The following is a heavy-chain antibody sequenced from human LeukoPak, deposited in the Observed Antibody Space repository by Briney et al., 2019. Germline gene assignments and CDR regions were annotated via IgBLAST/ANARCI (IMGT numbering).Heavy chain of an antibody. D-gene: IGHD6-13*01. CDR2: ISSSSNYI. CDR1: GFSFSNYS. Sequence: PGGSLRLSCVASGFSFSNYSLTWVRQAPGKGLEWVSSISSSSNYIYYADSLKGRLTISRDNAKNSLSLQMNSLRAEDTAIYYCSRDAAVGRSWFFRDLYYYYMDVWGKGTTVIVSS. V-gene: IGHV3-21*01. CDR3: SRDAAVGRSWFFRDLYYYYMDV. J-gene: IGHJ6*03.